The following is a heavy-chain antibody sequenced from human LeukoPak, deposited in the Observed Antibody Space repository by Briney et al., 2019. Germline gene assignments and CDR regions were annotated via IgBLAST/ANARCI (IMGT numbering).Heavy chain of an antibody. V-gene: IGHV4-34*01. CDR2: INHSGST. CDR3: ARVPIAAAGVFDY. Sequence: SGTLSLTCAVYGGSFSGYYWSWIRQPPGKGLEWIGEINHSGSTNYNPSLKSRVTISVDTSKNQFSLKLSSVTAADTAVYYCARVPIAAAGVFDYWGQGTLVTVSS. CDR1: GGSFSGYY. D-gene: IGHD6-13*01. J-gene: IGHJ4*02.